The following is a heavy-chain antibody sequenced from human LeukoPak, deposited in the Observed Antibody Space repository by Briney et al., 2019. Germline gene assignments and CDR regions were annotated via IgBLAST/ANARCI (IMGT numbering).Heavy chain of an antibody. V-gene: IGHV3-23*01. CDR3: ARDHDFDY. CDR1: GFTFSSYA. J-gene: IGHJ4*02. Sequence: GGSLRLSCAASGFTFSSYAMSWVRQAPGKGLDWVSAISGSGGNTYYADSVKGRYTISRDNSKNTLYLQMNSLRAEDTAVYYCARDHDFDYWGQGTLVTVSS. CDR2: ISGSGGNT.